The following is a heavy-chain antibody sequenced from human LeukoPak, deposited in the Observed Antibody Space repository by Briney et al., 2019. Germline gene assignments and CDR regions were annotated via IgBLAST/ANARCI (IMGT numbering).Heavy chain of an antibody. J-gene: IGHJ6*04. Sequence: GGSLRLSCAASGFTFSSYWMSWVRQAPGKGREGVANIKQDGSEKYYVDSVKGRFTISRDNAKNSLYLQMNSLRAEDTAVYYCARDDYYGSGSYYGYYYYGMDVWGKGTTVTVSS. D-gene: IGHD3-10*01. CDR3: ARDDYYGSGSYYGYYYYGMDV. CDR1: GFTFSSYW. CDR2: IKQDGSEK. V-gene: IGHV3-7*03.